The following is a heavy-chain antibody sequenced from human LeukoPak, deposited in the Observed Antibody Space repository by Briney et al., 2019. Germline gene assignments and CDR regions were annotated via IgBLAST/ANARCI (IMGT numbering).Heavy chain of an antibody. CDR3: ARDPGYSRGADWFDP. J-gene: IGHJ5*02. Sequence: GGSLRLSCAASGFTFSSYSMNWVRQAPGKGLEWVSSISSSSSYMYYADSVKGRFTISRDNAKNSLYLQMNSLRAEDTAVYYCARDPGYSRGADWFDPWGQGTLVTVSS. CDR1: GFTFSSYS. D-gene: IGHD6-13*01. CDR2: ISSSSSYM. V-gene: IGHV3-21*01.